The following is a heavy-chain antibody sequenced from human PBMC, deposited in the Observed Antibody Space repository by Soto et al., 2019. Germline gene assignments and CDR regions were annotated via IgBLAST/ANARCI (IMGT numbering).Heavy chain of an antibody. D-gene: IGHD5-18*01. J-gene: IGHJ5*02. Sequence: SETLSLTCTVSGGSISSYYWSWIRQPPGKGLEWIGYIYYSGSTNYNPSLKSRVTISVDTSKNQFSLKLSSVTAADTAVYYCARVNVRYSYGDEYNWFDPWGQGPLVTVSS. CDR3: ARVNVRYSYGDEYNWFDP. CDR1: GGSISSYY. CDR2: IYYSGST. V-gene: IGHV4-59*01.